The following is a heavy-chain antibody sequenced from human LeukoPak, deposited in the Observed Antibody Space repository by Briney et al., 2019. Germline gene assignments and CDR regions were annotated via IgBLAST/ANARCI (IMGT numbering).Heavy chain of an antibody. J-gene: IGHJ4*02. Sequence: ASVKVSCKVSGYTLTELSMHWVRQAPGKGLEWMGGFDPEDGETIYAQKFQGRVTMIEDTSTDTAYMELSSLRSEDTAVYYCATGYDSGSYYPGYWGQGTLVTVSS. V-gene: IGHV1-24*01. CDR3: ATGYDSGSYYPGY. CDR2: FDPEDGET. CDR1: GYTLTELS. D-gene: IGHD1-26*01.